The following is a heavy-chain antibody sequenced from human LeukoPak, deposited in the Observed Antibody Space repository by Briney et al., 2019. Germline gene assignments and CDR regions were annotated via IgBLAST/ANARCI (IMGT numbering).Heavy chain of an antibody. CDR2: MNPDSGNT. D-gene: IGHD3-10*01. V-gene: IGHV1-8*01. CDR1: GYTFRSYD. J-gene: IGHJ6*02. Sequence: ASVKVSCKASGYTFRSYDINWVRQATGQGLEWMGWMNPDSGNTGYAQNFQGRVTMTSNTSITTAYMELTSLRSEDTAVYYCARVRRYYGSGHQNSYYYYYGMDVWGQGTTVTVSS. CDR3: ARVRRYYGSGHQNSYYYYYGMDV.